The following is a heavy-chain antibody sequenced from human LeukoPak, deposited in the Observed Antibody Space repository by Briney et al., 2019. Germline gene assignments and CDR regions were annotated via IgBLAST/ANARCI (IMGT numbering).Heavy chain of an antibody. CDR1: GFTLSSYG. CDR2: IRYDGINK. Sequence: PGGSLRLSCVASGFTLSSYGMHWVRQAPGKGVEGVAFIRYDGINKYYADSVKGRFTISRDNSKNTLFLQMNSLRTEETAVYYCAVRGSQINWGQGTLVTVSS. J-gene: IGHJ4*02. CDR3: AVRGSQIN. V-gene: IGHV3-30*02.